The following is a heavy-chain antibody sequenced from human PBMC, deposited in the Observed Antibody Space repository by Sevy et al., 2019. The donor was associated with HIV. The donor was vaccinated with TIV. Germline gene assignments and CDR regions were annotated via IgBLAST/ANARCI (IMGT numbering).Heavy chain of an antibody. D-gene: IGHD3-16*02. J-gene: IGHJ3*02. CDR1: GYTFTSYG. V-gene: IGHV1-18*01. CDR3: ARVLYQNDAFDI. Sequence: ASVKVSCKASGYTFTSYGISWVRQAPGQGLEWMGWISAYNGNTNYAQKLQGRVTMTTDTSTSTAYMELRSRRSDDTAVYYCARVLYQNDAFDIWGQGTMVTVSS. CDR2: ISAYNGNT.